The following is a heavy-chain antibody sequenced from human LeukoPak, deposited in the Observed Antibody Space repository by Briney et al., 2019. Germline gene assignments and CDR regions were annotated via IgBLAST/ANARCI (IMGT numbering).Heavy chain of an antibody. V-gene: IGHV3-48*03. CDR3: AREGGFGYDDAFDT. CDR1: GFTFSTYE. J-gene: IGHJ3*02. D-gene: IGHD3-16*02. CDR2: ISGSGSSI. Sequence: GGSLRLSCTASGFTFSTYEMNWVRQAPGKGLEWISYISGSGSSIFYADSLQGRSTVSRDNAKNSVYLQMNSLRAEDTAVYYCAREGGFGYDDAFDTWGHGTTVTVSS.